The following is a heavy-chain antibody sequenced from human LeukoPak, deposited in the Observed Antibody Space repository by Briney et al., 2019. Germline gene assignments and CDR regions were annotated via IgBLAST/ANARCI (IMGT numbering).Heavy chain of an antibody. Sequence: SETLSLTCTASGGSISSYYWSWIRQPPGKGLEWIGYIYYSGSTNYNPSLKSRVTISVDTSKNQFSLKLSSVTAADTAVYYCARVSGQLVDYWGQGTLVTVSS. D-gene: IGHD6-13*01. J-gene: IGHJ4*02. V-gene: IGHV4-59*01. CDR1: GGSISSYY. CDR2: IYYSGST. CDR3: ARVSGQLVDY.